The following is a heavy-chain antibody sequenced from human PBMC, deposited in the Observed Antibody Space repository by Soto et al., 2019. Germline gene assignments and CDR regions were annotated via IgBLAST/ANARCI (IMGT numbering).Heavy chain of an antibody. CDR1: GYTFTSYG. CDR2: ISAYNGNT. CDR3: ARGGGYSGYLYYYYGMDV. V-gene: IGHV1-18*01. J-gene: IGHJ6*02. Sequence: ASVKVSCKASGYTFTSYGISWVRQAPGQGLEWMGWISAYNGNTNYAQKLQGRVTMTRDTSTSTVYMELSSLRSEDTAVYYCARGGGYSGYLYYYYGMDVWGQGTTVTVSS. D-gene: IGHD5-12*01.